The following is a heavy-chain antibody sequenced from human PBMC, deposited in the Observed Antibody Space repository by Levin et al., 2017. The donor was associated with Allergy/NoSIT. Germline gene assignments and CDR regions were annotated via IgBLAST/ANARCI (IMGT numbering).Heavy chain of an antibody. CDR1: GFSLSATKMG. CDR2: IYWDDEK. D-gene: IGHD3-22*01. V-gene: IGHV2-5*02. CDR3: ARSRWEYYGRSGYPLFDP. J-gene: IGHJ5*02. Sequence: SGPTLVKPTQTLTLTCTFSGFSLSATKMGVGWFRQSPGKALEWLALIYWDDEKRYSTTLNSRLSITKDTSSNQVVLRMTNMDPVDTATYYCARSRWEYYGRSGYPLFDPWGQGTLVTVSS.